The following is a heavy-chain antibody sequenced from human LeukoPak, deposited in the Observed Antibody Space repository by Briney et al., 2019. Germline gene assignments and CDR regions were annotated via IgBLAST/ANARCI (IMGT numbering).Heavy chain of an antibody. J-gene: IGHJ4*02. D-gene: IGHD2-8*01. CDR1: GGSISNYY. V-gene: IGHV4-59*12. CDR2: IYHSCST. Sequence: SETLSLTCTVSGGSISNYYWSWIRQPPGQGLELMGEIYHSCSTNYNPSLKSRVTISVDKSKNQFSLKLSSVTAADTAEYYCASRPNLYCSHGVCYISDYWGQGTLVTVSS. CDR3: ASRPNLYCSHGVCYISDY.